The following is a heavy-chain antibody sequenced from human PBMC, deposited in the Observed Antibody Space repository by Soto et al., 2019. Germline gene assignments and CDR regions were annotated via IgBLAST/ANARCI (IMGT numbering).Heavy chain of an antibody. CDR2: INHSGST. D-gene: IGHD4-17*01. Sequence: QVHLQQWGAGLLKPSETLSLTCAVYGGSFSGYYWSWIRQPPGKGLEWSGEINHSGSTNFNPSLKSRVTLSVETSKNQFSLKLSSVTAADTAVYYCATHLKTTVTTYWYFDLWGRGTLVTVSS. CDR1: GGSFSGYY. J-gene: IGHJ2*01. CDR3: ATHLKTTVTTYWYFDL. V-gene: IGHV4-34*01.